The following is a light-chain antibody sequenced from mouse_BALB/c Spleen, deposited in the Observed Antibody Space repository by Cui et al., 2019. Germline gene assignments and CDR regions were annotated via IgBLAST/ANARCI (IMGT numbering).Light chain of an antibody. J-gene: IGKJ1*01. CDR1: QSLLHGRTRKNY. CDR2: WAS. CDR3: KQSYNLRT. Sequence: DIVMSQSPSSLAVSAGEKVTMSCKSSQSLLHGRTRKNYLAWYQQKPGQSPKLLIYWASTRESGVPDRFTGSGSGTDFTLTISSVQAEDLAVYYCKQSYNLRTFGGGTKLEIK. V-gene: IGKV8-21*01.